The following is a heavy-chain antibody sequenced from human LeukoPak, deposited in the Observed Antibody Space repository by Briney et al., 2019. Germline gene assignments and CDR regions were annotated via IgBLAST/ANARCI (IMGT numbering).Heavy chain of an antibody. J-gene: IGHJ4*02. CDR3: ARDSALAQAVMFDY. V-gene: IGHV4-38-2*02. CDR2: TYHSGST. Sequence: SETLSLTCTVSDYSISSGYYMGWIRQPQGKGLEWIGSTYHSGSTYYNPSLKSRVSISVDTSKNQFSLKLRSVTAADTAVYYCARDSALAQAVMFDYWGQGTLVTVSS. CDR1: DYSISSGYY. D-gene: IGHD6-19*01.